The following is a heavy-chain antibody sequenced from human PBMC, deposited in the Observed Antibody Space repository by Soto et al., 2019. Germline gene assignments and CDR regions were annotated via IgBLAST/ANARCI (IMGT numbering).Heavy chain of an antibody. J-gene: IGHJ4*02. V-gene: IGHV3-33*01. CDR1: GFTFSSYG. CDR2: IWYDGSNK. D-gene: IGHD3-22*01. CDR3: ARDHDTSGGHYFDY. Sequence: GGSLRLSCAASGFTFSSYGMHWVRQAPGKGLEWVAVIWYDGSNKYYADSVKGRFTISRDNSKNTLYLQMNSLRAEDTAVYYCARDHDTSGGHYFDYWGQGTLVTVSS.